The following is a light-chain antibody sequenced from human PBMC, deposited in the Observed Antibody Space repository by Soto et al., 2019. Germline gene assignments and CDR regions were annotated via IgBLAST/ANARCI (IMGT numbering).Light chain of an antibody. CDR3: CSYVGSSTFVV. CDR2: EVI. CDR1: SSDVGTYNL. Sequence: QSVLTQPASVSGSPGQSINISCTGASSDVGTYNLVSWYQQHPGKAPKLMIYEVIKRPSGVSDRFSGSKSGNTASLTISGLQAEDEADYYCCSYVGSSTFVVFGGGTKLTVL. J-gene: IGLJ2*01. V-gene: IGLV2-23*02.